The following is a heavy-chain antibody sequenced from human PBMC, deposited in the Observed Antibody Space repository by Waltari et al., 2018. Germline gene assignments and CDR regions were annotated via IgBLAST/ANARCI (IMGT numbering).Heavy chain of an antibody. V-gene: IGHV3-33*01. CDR1: SCSFLTFP. J-gene: IGHJ4*02. D-gene: IGHD3-3*01. Sequence: QVQPLQSGGGVVQPGRSLRLPVSGASCSFLTFPMHRFRQAPGKGLEWVAVIWHDGTTKYYADSVKGRFSISRDNSKDTLFLDMNSLRDEDTAVYYCARAGDFWSGLRNFFDYWGQGTLVTVSS. CDR3: ARAGDFWSGLRNFFDY. CDR2: IWHDGTTK.